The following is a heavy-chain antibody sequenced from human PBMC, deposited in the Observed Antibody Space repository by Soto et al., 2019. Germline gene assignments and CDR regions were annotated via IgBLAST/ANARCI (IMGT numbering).Heavy chain of an antibody. CDR3: ARGLISGSHYSGGWYYFDS. V-gene: IGHV4-34*01. CDR2: INHSGSA. D-gene: IGHD1-26*01. CDR1: GGSFSGYI. J-gene: IGHJ4*02. Sequence: SETLSLTCDVYGGSFSGYIWTWIRQTPGKGLQWIGQINHSGSANYNPSLKSRVTISVHTSNSQFSLELSSVTAADTAVYYCARGLISGSHYSGGWYYFDSWGQGTRVTVSS.